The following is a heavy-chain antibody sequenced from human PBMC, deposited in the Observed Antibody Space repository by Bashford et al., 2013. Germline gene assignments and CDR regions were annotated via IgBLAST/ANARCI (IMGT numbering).Heavy chain of an antibody. V-gene: IGHV3-23*01. CDR3: TRQYRSVEDS. Sequence: VRQAPGKGLEWVSVISGGGGSTYYADSVKGRFTISRDNSKNTLYLQMNSLKAEDTAVYYCTRQYRSVEDSWGQGTLVTVSS. D-gene: IGHD2/OR15-2a*01. CDR2: ISGGGGST. J-gene: IGHJ4*02.